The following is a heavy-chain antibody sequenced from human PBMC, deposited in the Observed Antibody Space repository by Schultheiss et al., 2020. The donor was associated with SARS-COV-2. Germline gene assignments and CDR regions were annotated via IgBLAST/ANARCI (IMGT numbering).Heavy chain of an antibody. CDR3: ARDRGYSYGSFGYYGMDV. Sequence: SETLSLTCTVSGGSISTNRWSWVRQPPGKGLEWIGYIYYSGSTNYNPSLKSRVTISVDTSKNQFSLKLSSVTAADTAVYYCARDRGYSYGSFGYYGMDVWGQGTTVTVSS. CDR2: IYYSGST. D-gene: IGHD5-18*01. V-gene: IGHV4-59*01. CDR1: GGSISTNR. J-gene: IGHJ6*02.